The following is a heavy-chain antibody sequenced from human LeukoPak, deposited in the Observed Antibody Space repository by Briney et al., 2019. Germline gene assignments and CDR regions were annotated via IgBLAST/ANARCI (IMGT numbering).Heavy chain of an antibody. CDR3: ARDGGYCSSTSCYVGYFQH. V-gene: IGHV1-18*01. J-gene: IGHJ1*01. D-gene: IGHD2-2*01. CDR1: GYTFTSYG. CDR2: ISAYNGNT. Sequence: ASVKVSCKASGYTFTSYGISWVRQAPGQGLEWMGWISAYNGNTNYAQKLQGRVTMTTDTSTSTAYMELRSLRSEDTAVYYCARDGGYCSSTSCYVGYFQHWGQGTLVTVSS.